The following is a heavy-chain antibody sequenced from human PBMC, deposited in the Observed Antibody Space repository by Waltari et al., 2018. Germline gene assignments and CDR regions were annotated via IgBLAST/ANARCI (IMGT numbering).Heavy chain of an antibody. CDR2: ISGRGGRT. V-gene: IGHV3-23*01. CDR1: GFTFSSYA. CDR3: AKDARYCSGGSCPEPYFDY. J-gene: IGHJ4*02. Sequence: EVQLLESGGGLVQPGGSLRLSCAASGFTFSSYAMSWVRQAPGKGLEWVSAISGRGGRTYYADSVKGRFTISRDNSKNTLYLQMNSLRAEDTAVYYCAKDARYCSGGSCPEPYFDYWGQGTLVTVSS. D-gene: IGHD2-15*01.